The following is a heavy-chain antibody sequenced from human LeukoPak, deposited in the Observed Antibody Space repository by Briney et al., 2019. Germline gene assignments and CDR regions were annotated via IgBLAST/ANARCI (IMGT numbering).Heavy chain of an antibody. CDR1: GYTFTVYY. J-gene: IGHJ4*02. Sequence: ASVNVSCKASGYTFTVYYMHWVRQAPGQGLEWMGWINPNCGGTNYAQKFQGWVTMTRDTSISTAYMELSRLRSDDTAVYYCARSGYLHCSSTSCYTPTFDYWGQGTLVTVSS. V-gene: IGHV1-2*04. D-gene: IGHD2-2*02. CDR3: ARSGYLHCSSTSCYTPTFDY. CDR2: INPNCGGT.